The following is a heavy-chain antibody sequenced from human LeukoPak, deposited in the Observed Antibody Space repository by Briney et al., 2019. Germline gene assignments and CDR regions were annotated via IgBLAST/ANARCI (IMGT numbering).Heavy chain of an antibody. CDR1: GGSISSYY. CDR2: IYYSGST. D-gene: IGHD1-26*01. J-gene: IGHJ2*01. CDR3: ARLSGCWGWIKDANCSIWYFDL. Sequence: SETLSLTCTVSGGSISSYYWSWIRQPPGKGLEWIGYIYYSGSTNYNPSLKSRVTISVDTSKNQFSLKLSSVTAADTAVYYCARLSGCWGWIKDANCSIWYFDLWGRGTLVTVSS. V-gene: IGHV4-59*01.